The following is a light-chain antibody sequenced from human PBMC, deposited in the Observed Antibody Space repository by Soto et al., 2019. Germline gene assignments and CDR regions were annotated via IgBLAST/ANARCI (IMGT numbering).Light chain of an antibody. CDR2: DAS. CDR1: QDIDNN. Sequence: DIQMTQSPSSLSASVGDRVTITCQASQDIDNNLNWYQQRSGKAPKVLIYDASNLKGGVPSRFSGSGSGTDFTFNISSLQPEDIATYYCQQYDDFPYTFGQGTKLEI. V-gene: IGKV1-33*01. J-gene: IGKJ2*01. CDR3: QQYDDFPYT.